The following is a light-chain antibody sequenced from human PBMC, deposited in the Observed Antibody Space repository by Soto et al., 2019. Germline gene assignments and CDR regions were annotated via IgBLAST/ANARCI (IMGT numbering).Light chain of an antibody. J-gene: IGLJ1*01. Sequence: QSALTQPASVSGSPGQSITISCTGTNNDLGGYNYVSWYQQHPGKAPKLIIYEVSNRPSGVSNRFSGSKSGNTASLTISGLQAEDEADYYCSSYTSSSPYVFGTGTKLTVL. CDR3: SSYTSSSPYV. V-gene: IGLV2-14*01. CDR1: NNDLGGYNY. CDR2: EVS.